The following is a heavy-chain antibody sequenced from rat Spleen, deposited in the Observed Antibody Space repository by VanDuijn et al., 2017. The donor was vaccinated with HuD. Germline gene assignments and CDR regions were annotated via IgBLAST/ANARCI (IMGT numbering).Heavy chain of an antibody. CDR2: IRYSGST. CDR1: GYSITTNF. J-gene: IGHJ2*01. D-gene: IGHD1-5*01. V-gene: IGHV3-1*01. Sequence: EVQLQESGPGLVKPSQSLALTCCVTGYSITTNFWGWIRQFLENKMEWIGHIRYSGSTGYNPSLKSRISITRDTSKNQFYLQLNSITTEDTATYYGARSDWEYRYNRFYFDYWGQGVMVTVSS. CDR3: ARSDWEYRYNRFYFDY.